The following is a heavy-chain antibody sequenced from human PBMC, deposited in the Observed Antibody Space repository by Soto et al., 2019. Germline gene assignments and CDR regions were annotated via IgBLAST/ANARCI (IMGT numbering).Heavy chain of an antibody. CDR3: TTEYPRFSSGWNDY. D-gene: IGHD6-19*01. CDR2: IKSNTDGGTT. J-gene: IGHJ4*02. CDR1: GFTFSNAW. V-gene: IGHV3-15*01. Sequence: GGSLRLSCAASGFTFSNAWMSWVRQAPGKGLEWVGRIKSNTDGGTTDYAAPVKGRFTLSRDDSKNTLYLQMNSLKTEDTAVYYCTTEYPRFSSGWNDYWGQGTLVTVSS.